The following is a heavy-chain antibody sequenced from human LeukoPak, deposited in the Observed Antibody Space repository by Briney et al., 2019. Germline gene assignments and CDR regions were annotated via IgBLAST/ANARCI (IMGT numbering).Heavy chain of an antibody. Sequence: GGSLRLSCAASGFSFSAYWMTWARQAPGTGLEWVANINPAGSETYYVDPVKGRFSISRDNAKNLDYLQMNSLRAEDTAVYHCARFGYVAAVDVWGQGTPVTVSS. V-gene: IGHV3-7*01. CDR3: ARFGYVAAVDV. J-gene: IGHJ4*02. CDR1: GFSFSAYW. CDR2: INPAGSET. D-gene: IGHD2-15*01.